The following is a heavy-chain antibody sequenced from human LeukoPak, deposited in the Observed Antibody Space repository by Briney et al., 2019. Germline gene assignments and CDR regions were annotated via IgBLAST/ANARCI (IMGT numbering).Heavy chain of an antibody. CDR3: AKGNVDTAYTYYYYYMDV. CDR1: GFTFSSYG. Sequence: GGSLRLSCAASGFTFSSYGMHWVRQAPGKGLEWVAFIRYDGSNKYYADSVKGRFTISRDNSKNTLYLQMNSLRAEDTAVYYCAKGNVDTAYTYYYYYMDVWGKGTTVTISS. CDR2: IRYDGSNK. D-gene: IGHD5-18*01. J-gene: IGHJ6*03. V-gene: IGHV3-30*02.